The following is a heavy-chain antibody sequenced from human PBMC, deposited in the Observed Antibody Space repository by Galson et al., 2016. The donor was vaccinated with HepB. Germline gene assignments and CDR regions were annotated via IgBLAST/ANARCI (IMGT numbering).Heavy chain of an antibody. J-gene: IGHJ4*02. CDR3: ARHGKWVDY. V-gene: IGHV4-61*09. Sequence: TLSLTCTVSGGSISSGGSSWAWIRRPAGKGLEWIGHLHFSGHTNYSPPLKSRVPISVDTSKNQFSLKLSSVTAADPSVYYCARHGKWVDYWGQGTLVTVSS. CDR1: GGSISSGGSS. D-gene: IGHD2-8*01. CDR2: LHFSGHT.